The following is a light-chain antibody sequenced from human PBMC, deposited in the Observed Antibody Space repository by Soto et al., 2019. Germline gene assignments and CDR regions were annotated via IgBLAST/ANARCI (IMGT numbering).Light chain of an antibody. CDR2: DAS. J-gene: IGKJ1*01. Sequence: AIRMTQSPSSFSASTVDRVSITCRATQDIGTYLAWYQQIPGKAPKLLIYDASTLQTGVPSRFSGSGSGTDFTLTISCLQSEDFATYYCQQYYSFPRTFGQGTKVDIK. CDR1: QDIGTY. V-gene: IGKV1-8*01. CDR3: QQYYSFPRT.